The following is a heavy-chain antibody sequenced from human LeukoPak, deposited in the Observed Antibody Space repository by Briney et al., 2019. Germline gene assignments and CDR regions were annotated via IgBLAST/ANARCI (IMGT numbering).Heavy chain of an antibody. D-gene: IGHD4-23*01. CDR3: ARLGGPPYYYGMDV. Sequence: AETLSLTCTVSGGSIRSYYRSWVRQPPGKGLEWIGYIYYSGSTKYNPSLESRVNISVETSKNQFSLKLSSVTAADTAVYYCARLGGPPYYYGMDVWGQGTTVTVSS. CDR2: IYYSGST. J-gene: IGHJ6*02. CDR1: GGSIRSYY. V-gene: IGHV4-59*08.